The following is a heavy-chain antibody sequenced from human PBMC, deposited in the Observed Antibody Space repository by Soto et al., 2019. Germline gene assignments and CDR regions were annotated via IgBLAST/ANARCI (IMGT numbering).Heavy chain of an antibody. Sequence: ASVKVSCKVSGYTLTELSMHWVRQAPGKGLEWMGGFDPEDGETIYAQKFQGRVTMTEDTSTDTAYMELSSLRSEDTAVYYCATAGPLYSYGFYWGQGTLVTVSS. V-gene: IGHV1-24*01. D-gene: IGHD5-18*01. CDR2: FDPEDGET. J-gene: IGHJ4*02. CDR3: ATAGPLYSYGFY. CDR1: GYTLTELS.